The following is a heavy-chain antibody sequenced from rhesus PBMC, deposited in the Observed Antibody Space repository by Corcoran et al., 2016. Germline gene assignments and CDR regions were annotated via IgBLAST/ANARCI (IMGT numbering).Heavy chain of an antibody. J-gene: IGHJ3*01. CDR1: GGSIRGGYG. D-gene: IGHD5-24*01. V-gene: IGHV4S7*01. Sequence: QVQLQEAGPGLLKPSETLSLTCAVAGGSIRGGYGGGWIRQPPGKGLEWIWSNYSSSRNTYYTPSLKSRVTISTDTSKNQFSLKLSSVTAADTAVYYCARVTGTVSDAFDFWGQGLRVTVSS. CDR3: ARVTGTVSDAFDF. CDR2: NYSSSRNT.